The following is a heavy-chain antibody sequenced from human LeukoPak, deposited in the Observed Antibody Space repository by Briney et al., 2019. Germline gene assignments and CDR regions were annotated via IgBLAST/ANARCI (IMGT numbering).Heavy chain of an antibody. CDR2: IIPIFGTA. D-gene: IGHD6-19*01. J-gene: IGHJ4*02. Sequence: ASVKVSCKASGYTFTSYDMFWVRQATGQGLEWMGGIIPIFGTANYAQKFQGRVTITADESTSTAYMELSSLRSEDTAVYYCARDGYSSGWYGFDYWGQGTLVTVSS. CDR3: ARDGYSSGWYGFDY. CDR1: GYTFTSYD. V-gene: IGHV1-69*13.